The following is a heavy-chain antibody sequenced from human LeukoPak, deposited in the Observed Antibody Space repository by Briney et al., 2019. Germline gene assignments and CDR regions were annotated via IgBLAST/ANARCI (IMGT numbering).Heavy chain of an antibody. D-gene: IGHD6-13*01. V-gene: IGHV3-48*01. CDR1: GFTFSSYS. CDR2: ISSSSSTI. J-gene: IGHJ4*02. CDR3: ARDLGSSSSYFDY. Sequence: GGSLRLSCAASGFTFSSYSMNWVRQAPGKGLEWGSYISSSSSTIYYADSVKGRFTLSRDNAKNSLYLQMNSLRAEDTAVYYCARDLGSSSSYFDYWGQGTLVTVSS.